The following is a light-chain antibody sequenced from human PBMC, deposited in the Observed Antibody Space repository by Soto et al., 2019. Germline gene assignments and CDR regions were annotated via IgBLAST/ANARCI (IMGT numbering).Light chain of an antibody. J-gene: IGKJ3*01. Sequence: EIVLTQSPATLSLSPGERATLSCRASQSVTSYLAWYQQKPGQAPRLLIYAAFNRATGVPARFSGSGSGTDFTLTISSLEPGDFAVYYCQQRSNWPFTFGRGTKVDIX. CDR1: QSVTSY. V-gene: IGKV3-11*01. CDR3: QQRSNWPFT. CDR2: AAF.